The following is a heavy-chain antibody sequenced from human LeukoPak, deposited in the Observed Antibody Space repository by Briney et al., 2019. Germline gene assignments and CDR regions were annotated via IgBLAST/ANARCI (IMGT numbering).Heavy chain of an antibody. J-gene: IGHJ4*02. Sequence: PSETLSLTCTVSGGSISSGSDYWGWVRQTAGRGGEWVGRIYTSGSTNYTPSLKSRVTISVDTSKNQFSLKLSSVTAAHTAVYYCARDHRSSSWSYFDYWGQGTLVTVSS. CDR3: ARDHRSSSWSYFDY. CDR2: IYTSGST. D-gene: IGHD6-13*01. V-gene: IGHV4-61*02. CDR1: GGSISSGSDY.